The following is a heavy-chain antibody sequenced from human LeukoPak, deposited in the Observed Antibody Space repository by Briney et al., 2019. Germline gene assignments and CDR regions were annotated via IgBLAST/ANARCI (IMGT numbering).Heavy chain of an antibody. CDR1: GYTFTGYY. J-gene: IGHJ4*02. Sequence: ASVKVSCKASGYTFTGYYMHWVRQAPGQGLEWMGWINPNSGDTNYARKFQGRVTMTRDTSITTAYMELSGLRSDDTAVYYCARDWGGPNAGNLGPVYYWGQGTLVTVSS. CDR3: ARDWGGPNAGNLGPVYY. V-gene: IGHV1-2*02. D-gene: IGHD3-16*01. CDR2: INPNSGDT.